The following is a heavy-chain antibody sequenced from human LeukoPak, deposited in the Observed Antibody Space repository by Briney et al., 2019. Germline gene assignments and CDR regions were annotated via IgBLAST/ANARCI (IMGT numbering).Heavy chain of an antibody. Sequence: PGGSLRVSCAASGFTFHNYAMHWVRQAPGKGLEWVSLIRGDGGSTWHADSVKGRFTISRDNSKNSLFLQMNSLRTEDTALYYCAKDFASSYGYFDYWSQGTLVTVSS. J-gene: IGHJ4*02. CDR1: GFTFHNYA. CDR2: IRGDGGST. CDR3: AKDFASSYGYFDY. V-gene: IGHV3-43*02. D-gene: IGHD5-18*01.